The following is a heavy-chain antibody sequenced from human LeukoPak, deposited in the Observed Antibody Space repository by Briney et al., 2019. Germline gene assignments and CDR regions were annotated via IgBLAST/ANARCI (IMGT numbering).Heavy chain of an antibody. CDR2: IYTSGST. Sequence: PSQTLSLTCPVSGGSISSGSYYWSWIRQPAGKGLEWIGRIYTSGSTNYNPSLKSRVTISRDTSKNQFSLKLSSVTAADTAVYYCARDDSNYVGGYYYYNMDVWGKGTTVTVSS. CDR3: ARDDSNYVGGYYYYNMDV. CDR1: GGSISSGSYY. D-gene: IGHD4-11*01. J-gene: IGHJ6*03. V-gene: IGHV4-61*02.